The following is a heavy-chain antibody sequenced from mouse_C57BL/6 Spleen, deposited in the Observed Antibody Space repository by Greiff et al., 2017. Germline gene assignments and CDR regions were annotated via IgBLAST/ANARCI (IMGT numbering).Heavy chain of an antibody. V-gene: IGHV5-17*01. CDR1: GFTFSDYG. D-gene: IGHD1-1*01. J-gene: IGHJ4*01. Sequence: EMKLMESGGGLVKPGGSLKLSCAASGFTFSDYGMHWVRQAPEKGLEWVAYISSGSSTIYYADTVQGRFTISRDNAKNTMFLQMTSMRSEDTAMYYCATYYYGSSHYAMDYWGQGTSVTVSS. CDR3: ATYYYGSSHYAMDY. CDR2: ISSGSSTI.